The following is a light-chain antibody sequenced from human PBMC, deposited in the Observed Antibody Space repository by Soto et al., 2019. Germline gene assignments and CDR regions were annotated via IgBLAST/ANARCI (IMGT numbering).Light chain of an antibody. CDR1: SSNIGAGYD. CDR2: GNS. Sequence: QSVLTQPPSVSGAPGQRVTISCTGSSSNIGAGYDVHWYQQLPGTAPKVHIYGNSNRPSGVPDRFSGSKSGTSASLAITGLQAEDEAYYYCQSYDSSLSGHVFGTGTKVTVL. V-gene: IGLV1-40*01. CDR3: QSYDSSLSGHV. J-gene: IGLJ1*01.